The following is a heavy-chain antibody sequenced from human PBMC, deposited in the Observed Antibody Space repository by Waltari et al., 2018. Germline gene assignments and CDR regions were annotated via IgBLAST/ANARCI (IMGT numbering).Heavy chain of an antibody. V-gene: IGHV1-2*06. Sequence: QVQLVQSGAEVKKPGASVKVSCKASGYTFTGYYMHWVRQAPGQGLEWMGRINPNRGGTNYAQKFQGRVTMTRDTSISTAYMELSRLRSDDTAVYYCARSQDDDTDDYWGQGTLVTVSS. CDR3: ARSQDDDTDDY. D-gene: IGHD5-18*01. J-gene: IGHJ4*02. CDR1: GYTFTGYY. CDR2: INPNRGGT.